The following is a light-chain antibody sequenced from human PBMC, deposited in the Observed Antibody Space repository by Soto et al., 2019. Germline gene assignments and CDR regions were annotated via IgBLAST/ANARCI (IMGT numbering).Light chain of an antibody. V-gene: IGLV2-14*01. CDR3: SSYPSSSTLEGV. J-gene: IGLJ1*01. Sequence: QSALTQPASVSGSPGQSITISCTGTSSDVGGYNYVSWYQQHPGKAPKLMIYDVSNRPSGVSNRFSGSKSGNTASLTISGLQAEDEADYYGSSYPSSSTLEGVFGTGTKLTVL. CDR2: DVS. CDR1: SSDVGGYNY.